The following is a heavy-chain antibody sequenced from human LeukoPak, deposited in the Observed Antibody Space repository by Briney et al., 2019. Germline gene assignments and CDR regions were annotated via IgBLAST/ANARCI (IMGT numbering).Heavy chain of an antibody. CDR1: GGSISSSSHY. CDR2: IYYSGST. CDR3: ARWQGWFDP. V-gene: IGHV4-39*01. Sequence: PSETLSLTCTVSGGSISSSSHYRGWIRQPPGKGLEWIGSIYYSGSTYYNPSLKSRVAISVDTSKNQFSLKLSSVTAADTAVYYCARWQGWFDPWGQGTLVTVSS. J-gene: IGHJ5*02. D-gene: IGHD5-12*01.